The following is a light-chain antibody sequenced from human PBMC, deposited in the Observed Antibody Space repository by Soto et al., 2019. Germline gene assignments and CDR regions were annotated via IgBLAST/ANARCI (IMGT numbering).Light chain of an antibody. V-gene: IGLV2-14*03. CDR3: ASYTSARIRV. J-gene: IGLJ2*01. Sequence: QSVLTQPASVSASPGQSITISCTGTSGDIGAYNSVSWYQQHPGKAPQLMIYDVSYRPSGISSRFSGSKSGNTASLTISGLQADDDADYYCASYTSARIRVFGGGTKLTVL. CDR1: SGDIGAYNS. CDR2: DVS.